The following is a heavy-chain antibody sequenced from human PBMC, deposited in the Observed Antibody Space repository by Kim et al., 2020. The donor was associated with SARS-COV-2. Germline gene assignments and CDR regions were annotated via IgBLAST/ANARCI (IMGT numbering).Heavy chain of an antibody. CDR3: ARTLTYSSSWSYGMDV. D-gene: IGHD6-13*01. J-gene: IGHJ6*02. Sequence: GESLKISCKGSGYSFTSYWISWVRQMPGKGLEWMGRIDPSDTYTNYSPSFQGHVTISDDKSISTGYLQWSSLKASDTAIYYRARTLTYSSSWSYGMDVWG. CDR1: GYSFTSYW. CDR2: IDPSDTYT. V-gene: IGHV5-10-1*01.